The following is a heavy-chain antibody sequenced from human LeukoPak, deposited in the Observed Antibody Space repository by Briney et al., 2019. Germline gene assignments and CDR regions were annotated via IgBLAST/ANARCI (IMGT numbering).Heavy chain of an antibody. CDR3: ARCRGSGSYCSDH. D-gene: IGHD3-10*01. Sequence: GGSLRPSCATSGFTFTDFYMTWFRQAPGRGLEWVSHISGSGIMKFYEDSVKGRFTVSRDNVKQSLHLQMNSLRPEDTAVYYCARCRGSGSYCSDHWGQGTLVTVSS. CDR1: GFTFTDFY. CDR2: ISGSGIMK. J-gene: IGHJ4*02. V-gene: IGHV3-11*01.